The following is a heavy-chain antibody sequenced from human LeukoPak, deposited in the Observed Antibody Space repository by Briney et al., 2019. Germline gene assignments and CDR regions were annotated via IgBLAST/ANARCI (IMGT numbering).Heavy chain of an antibody. V-gene: IGHV3-66*02. J-gene: IGHJ5*02. CDR3: ARDSTYYDILTGLSSRGGFDP. CDR1: GFTVSSNY. CDR2: IYSGGST. Sequence: GGSLRLSCAASGFTVSSNYMSWVRQAPGKGLEWVSVIYSGGSTYYAASVKGRFTISRDNSKNTLYLQMNSLRAEDTAVYYCARDSTYYDILTGLSSRGGFDPWGQGTLVTVSS. D-gene: IGHD3-9*01.